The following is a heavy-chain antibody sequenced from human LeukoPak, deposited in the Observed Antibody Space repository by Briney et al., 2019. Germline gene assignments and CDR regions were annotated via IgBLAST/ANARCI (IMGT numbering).Heavy chain of an antibody. CDR3: ARILPIFDWLLDPTPQ. CDR1: GGSISSSSYY. V-gene: IGHV4-39*01. Sequence: PSETLSLTCTVSGGSISSSSYYWGWIRQPPGKGLEWIGSIYYSGSTYYNPSLKSRVTTSVDTSKNQFSLKLSSVTAADTAVYYCARILPIFDWLLDPTPQWGQGTLVTVSS. D-gene: IGHD3-9*01. J-gene: IGHJ4*02. CDR2: IYYSGST.